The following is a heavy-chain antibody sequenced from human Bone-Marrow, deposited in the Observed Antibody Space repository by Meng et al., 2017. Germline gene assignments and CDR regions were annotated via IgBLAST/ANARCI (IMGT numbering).Heavy chain of an antibody. CDR1: GFTFSSYW. CDR3: ARSFIAAAGGGY. CDR2: IDSGGNT. D-gene: IGHD6-13*01. J-gene: IGHJ4*02. V-gene: IGHV3-66*01. Sequence: EVQLLESGGGSVQPGGSLRLSCAASGFTFSSYWMHWVRQAPGRGLEWVAYIDSGGNTFYADSVKGRFIISRDNSKNTLSLQMNSLRAEDTAVYYCARSFIAAAGGGYWGQGTLVTVSS.